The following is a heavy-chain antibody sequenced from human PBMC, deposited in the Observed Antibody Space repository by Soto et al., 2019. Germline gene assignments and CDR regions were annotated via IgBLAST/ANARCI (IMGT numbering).Heavy chain of an antibody. Sequence: PSETLSLTCAVSGGSISSSSYYWGWIRQPPGKGLEWLGSIYYSGSTYYNPSLKSRVTISVDTSKNQFSLQLSSVTAADTAAYYCARQNKSYSYDCWSGFGYGMDVCGQETKVTVCS. CDR3: ARQNKSYSYDCWSGFGYGMDV. CDR1: GGSISSSSYY. CDR2: IYYSGST. D-gene: IGHD3-3*01. J-gene: IGHJ6*02. V-gene: IGHV4-39*01.